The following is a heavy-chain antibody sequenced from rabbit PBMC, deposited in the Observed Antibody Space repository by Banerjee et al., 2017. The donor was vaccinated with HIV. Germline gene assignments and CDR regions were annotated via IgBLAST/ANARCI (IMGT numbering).Heavy chain of an antibody. V-gene: IGHV1S45*01. CDR1: GFSFSNIYY. CDR2: ILAGDGNT. J-gene: IGHJ2*01. D-gene: IGHD2-1*01. Sequence: QEQLEESGGDLVKPGASLTLACTASGFSFSNIYYMCWVRQAPGKGLEWIACILAGDGNTYYASWAKGRFTISQTSSTTVTLQMTSLTAADTATYFCAREMTYDYGYGFDPWGPGTLVTVS. CDR3: AREMTYDYGYGFDP.